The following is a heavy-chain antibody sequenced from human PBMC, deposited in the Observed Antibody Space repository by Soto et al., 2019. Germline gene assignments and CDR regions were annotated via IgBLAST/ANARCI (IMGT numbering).Heavy chain of an antibody. Sequence: GGSLRLSCAASGFTFSNYGMSWVRQAPGKGLEWVSAISGSGASTYYADSVKGRFTISRDNSENTLYLQMNSLRAEDTAVYYCTKEKYDILTGYYSIFVYWGQGTPVTVSS. D-gene: IGHD3-9*01. J-gene: IGHJ4*02. CDR3: TKEKYDILTGYYSIFVY. V-gene: IGHV3-23*01. CDR2: ISGSGAST. CDR1: GFTFSNYG.